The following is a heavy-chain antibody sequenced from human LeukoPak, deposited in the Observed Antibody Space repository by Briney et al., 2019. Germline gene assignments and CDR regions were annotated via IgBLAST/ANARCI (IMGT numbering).Heavy chain of an antibody. D-gene: IGHD3-22*01. CDR2: IYYRGST. J-gene: IGHJ1*01. CDR3: ARRRYYDSTGYLD. CDR1: GDSISSSSYY. Sequence: SETLSLTCTISGDSISSSSYYWGWIRQPPGKGLEWIGDIYYRGSTYYNPSLKSRVSTSIDTSNNQFSLTLNSVTAADTARYFCARRRYYDSTGYLDWGQGTLVTVSS. V-gene: IGHV4-39*01.